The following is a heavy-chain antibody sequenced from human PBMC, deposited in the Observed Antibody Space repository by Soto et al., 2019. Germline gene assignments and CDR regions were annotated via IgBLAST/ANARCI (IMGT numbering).Heavy chain of an antibody. J-gene: IGHJ5*02. D-gene: IGHD1-26*01. Sequence: VGSLRLSCAISGCSVSSNYLSWVRQAPGKGLEWVSVHYSGGSTYYADSVQGRFTISRDKSNNTLYLQMRRVRAEDTAVYFCARHRHPRGTVGATSPLDPWGQGTQVTVSS. CDR2: HYSGGST. CDR1: GCSVSSNY. CDR3: ARHRHPRGTVGATSPLDP. V-gene: IGHV3-53*01.